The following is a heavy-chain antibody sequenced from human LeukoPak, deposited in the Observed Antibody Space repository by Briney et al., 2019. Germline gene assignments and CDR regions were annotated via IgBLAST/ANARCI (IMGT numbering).Heavy chain of an antibody. D-gene: IGHD3-3*01. CDR3: ARRITIFGVVIDAFDI. J-gene: IGHJ3*02. CDR2: IYPGDSDT. CDR1: GYSFTSYW. V-gene: IGHV5-51*01. Sequence: GESLKISCKGSGYSFTSYWIGWVRQMPGKGLEWMGIIYPGDSDTRYSPSFQGQVTISADKSISTAYLQWSSLKASDTALYYCARRITIFGVVIDAFDIWGQGTMVTVSS.